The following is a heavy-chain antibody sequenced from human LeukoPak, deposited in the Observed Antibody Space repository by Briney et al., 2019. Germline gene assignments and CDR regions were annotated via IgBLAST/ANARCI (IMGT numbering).Heavy chain of an antibody. J-gene: IGHJ4*02. Sequence: SQTLSLTCTVSGGSISSGGYYWSWIRQPPGKGLEWIGYIYHSGSTYYNPSLKSRVTISVDRSKNQLSLKLSSVTAADTAVYYCARVFGLEITAAGTTTPPLGYWGQGTLVTVSS. V-gene: IGHV4-30-2*01. CDR1: GGSISSGGYY. CDR3: ARVFGLEITAAGTTTPPLGY. CDR2: IYHSGST. D-gene: IGHD6-13*01.